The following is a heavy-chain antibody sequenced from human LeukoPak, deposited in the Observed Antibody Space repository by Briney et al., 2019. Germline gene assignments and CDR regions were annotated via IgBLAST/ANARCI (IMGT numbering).Heavy chain of an antibody. D-gene: IGHD7-27*01. J-gene: IGHJ4*02. Sequence: GTSLRLSCVASGFSFSSYAMHWVRQAPGKGLQWVADISYDGSNKYYADSVRGRFTISRDNSKNTLYLQMNSLRVEDTAVYYCARETGSYLGYWGQGTLVTVSS. CDR3: ARETGSYLGY. V-gene: IGHV3-30*04. CDR1: GFSFSSYA. CDR2: ISYDGSNK.